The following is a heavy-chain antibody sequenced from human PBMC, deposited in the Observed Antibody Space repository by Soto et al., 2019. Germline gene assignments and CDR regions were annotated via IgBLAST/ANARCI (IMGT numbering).Heavy chain of an antibody. CDR1: GFTFSSYG. Sequence: PGGSLRLSCAASGFTFSSYGMHWVRQAPGKGLEWVAVISYDGSNKYYADSVKGRFTISRDNSKNTLYLQMNSLRAEDTAVYYCAKEESYCYDSSGYYLGYWGQGTLVTVAS. J-gene: IGHJ4*02. D-gene: IGHD3-22*01. CDR3: AKEESYCYDSSGYYLGY. V-gene: IGHV3-30*18. CDR2: ISYDGSNK.